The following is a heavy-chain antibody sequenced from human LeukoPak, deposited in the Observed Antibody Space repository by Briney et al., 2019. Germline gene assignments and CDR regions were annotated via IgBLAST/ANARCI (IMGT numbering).Heavy chain of an antibody. CDR1: GGSISSYY. J-gene: IGHJ6*02. V-gene: IGHV4-59*01. D-gene: IGHD6-19*01. CDR3: ARDLRYSSGWPTTTYYYYGMDV. Sequence: PSETLSLTCTVSGGSISSYYWSWIRQPPGRGLEWSGYIYYSWSTNYNPSLKSRVTISVDTSKNQFSLKLSSVTAADTAVYYCARDLRYSSGWPTTTYYYYGMDVWGQGTTVTVSS. CDR2: IYYSWST.